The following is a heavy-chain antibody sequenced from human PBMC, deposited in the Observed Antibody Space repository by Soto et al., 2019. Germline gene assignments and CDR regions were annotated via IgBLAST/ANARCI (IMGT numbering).Heavy chain of an antibody. D-gene: IGHD2-15*01. CDR3: VRKAPQFGPDIVVVVAAISSPGTN. CDR1: GFTFSSYA. CDR2: ISGSGGST. J-gene: IGHJ4*02. Sequence: PGGSLRLSCAASGFTFSSYAMSWVRQAPGKGLEWVSAISGSGGSTYYADSVKGRFTISRDNSKNTLYLQMNSLRAEDTAVYYCVRKAPQFGPDIVVVVAAISSPGTNWGQGTLVTVSS. V-gene: IGHV3-23*01.